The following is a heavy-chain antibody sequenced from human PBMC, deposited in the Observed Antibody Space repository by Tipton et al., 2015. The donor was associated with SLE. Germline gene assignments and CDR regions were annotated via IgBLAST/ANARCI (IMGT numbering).Heavy chain of an antibody. V-gene: IGHV4-59*08. J-gene: IGHJ4*02. D-gene: IGHD3-22*01. Sequence: TLSLTCTVSSASISSYFWSWIRQSPGKGLESIGYIYYSGSTNYNPSLRSRVTISVDTSKNQFSLKLSSVTAADTAVYYCARHIDSGNYYSALDYWGQGILVTVSS. CDR1: SASISSYF. CDR3: ARHIDSGNYYSALDY. CDR2: IYYSGST.